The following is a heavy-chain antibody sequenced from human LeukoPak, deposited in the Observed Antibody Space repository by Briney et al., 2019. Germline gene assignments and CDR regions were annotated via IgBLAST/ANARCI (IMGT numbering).Heavy chain of an antibody. D-gene: IGHD6-19*01. J-gene: IGHJ5*02. CDR2: IRSKVNSYAT. CDR1: GFTFSGSA. V-gene: IGHV3-73*01. CDR3: TSGYSSGWEADWLDP. Sequence: GGSLRLSCAASGFTFSGSAMHWVRQASGKGLEWVGRIRSKVNSYATAYAASVKGRFTISRDDSKNTAYLQMNSLKTEDTAVYYCTSGYSSGWEADWLDPWGQGTLVTVSS.